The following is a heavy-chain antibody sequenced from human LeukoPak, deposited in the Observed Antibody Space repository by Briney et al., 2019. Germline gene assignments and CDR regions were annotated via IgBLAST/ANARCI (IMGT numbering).Heavy chain of an antibody. D-gene: IGHD3-10*01. J-gene: IGHJ3*02. CDR2: IYYSGRT. CDR1: GASISPYY. Sequence: SETLSLTCTVSGASISPYYWSWIPQPPGKGREWLGYIYYSGRTNYNPSLRSRVTISVDSSMNQFSLKLSSVTAADTAVYYCARYDLRSGSADAFDIWGQGTMVTVSS. V-gene: IGHV4-59*01. CDR3: ARYDLRSGSADAFDI.